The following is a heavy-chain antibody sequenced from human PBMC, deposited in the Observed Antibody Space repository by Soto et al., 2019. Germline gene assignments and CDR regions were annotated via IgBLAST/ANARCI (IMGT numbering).Heavy chain of an antibody. D-gene: IGHD1-26*01. CDR3: ARVGGIRSLYFDY. V-gene: IGHV4-31*03. CDR1: GGSISSGGYY. CDR2: ICYSGST. Sequence: SETLSLTCTVSGGSISSGGYYWSWIRQHPGKGLEWIGYICYSGSTYYNPSLKSRVTITVDTSKNQFSLKLSSVTAADTVAYYCARVGGIRSLYFDYWGQGTLVTVSS. J-gene: IGHJ4*02.